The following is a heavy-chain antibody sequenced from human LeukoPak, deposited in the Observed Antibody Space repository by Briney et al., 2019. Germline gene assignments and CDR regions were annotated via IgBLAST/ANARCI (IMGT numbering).Heavy chain of an antibody. CDR1: GYTFTGYY. J-gene: IGHJ6*03. V-gene: IGHV1-2*02. D-gene: IGHD2-2*01. CDR3: ARTGCRCSSTSCTPCYYYYYMDV. CDR2: INPNSGGT. Sequence: ASVKVSCKASGYTFTGYYMHWVRQAPGQGREWMGWINPNSGGTNYAQKFQGRVTMTRDTSISTAYMELSRLRSDDTAVYYCARTGCRCSSTSCTPCYYYYYMDVWGKGTTVTVSS.